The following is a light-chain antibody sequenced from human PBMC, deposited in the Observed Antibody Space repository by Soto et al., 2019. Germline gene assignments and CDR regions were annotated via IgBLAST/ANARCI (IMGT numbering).Light chain of an antibody. CDR1: SSDVGGYNY. CDR2: GNR. J-gene: IGLJ3*02. V-gene: IGLV2-8*01. CDR3: QAYDYSLTAFV. Sequence: QSALTQPPSASGSPGQSVTISCTGTSSDVGGYNYVSWYQQHPGKAPKLVIFGNRNRPSGVPERFSGSKSGTSASLAITGLQAEDEADYYCQAYDYSLTAFVFGGGTQLTVL.